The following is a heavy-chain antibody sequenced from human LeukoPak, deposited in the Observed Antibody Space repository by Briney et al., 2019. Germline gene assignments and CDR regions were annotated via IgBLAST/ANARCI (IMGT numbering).Heavy chain of an antibody. CDR2: ISSSGSTI. D-gene: IGHD3-10*01. CDR1: GFTFSSYN. J-gene: IGHJ4*02. Sequence: PGGSLRLSCAASGFTFSSYNMNWVRQAPGKGLEWVSDISSSGSTIYFADSVKGRFTISRDNAKNSLYLQMNSLRAEDTAVYYCAKDSYGSGSYIIDYWGQGTLVTVSS. CDR3: AKDSYGSGSYIIDY. V-gene: IGHV3-48*01.